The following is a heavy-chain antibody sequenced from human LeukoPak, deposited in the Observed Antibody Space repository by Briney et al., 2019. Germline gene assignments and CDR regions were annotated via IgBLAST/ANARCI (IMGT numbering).Heavy chain of an antibody. CDR3: ARASSSSSRRNWFDP. D-gene: IGHD6-6*01. CDR2: IYYSGST. V-gene: IGHV4-59*11. J-gene: IGHJ5*02. Sequence: SETLSLTCTVSSGSISSHYWSWIRQPPGKGLEWIGYIYYSGSTIYNPSLKSRVTISVDTSKNQFSLKLRSVTAADTAVYYCARASSSSSRRNWFDPWGQGALVTVSS. CDR1: SGSISSHY.